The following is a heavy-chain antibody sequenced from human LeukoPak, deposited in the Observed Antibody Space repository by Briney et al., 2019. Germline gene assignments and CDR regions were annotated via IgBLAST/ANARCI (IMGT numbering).Heavy chain of an antibody. CDR1: GGSFSGYY. V-gene: IGHV4-34*01. CDR3: ASRSNIVVVPAANPFDY. CDR2: INHSGST. D-gene: IGHD2-2*01. J-gene: IGHJ4*02. Sequence: SETLSLTCAGYGGSFSGYYWSWIRQPPGKGLEWIGEINHSGSTNYNPSLKSRVTISVDTSKNQFSLKLSSVTAADTAVYYCASRSNIVVVPAANPFDYWGQGTLVIVSS.